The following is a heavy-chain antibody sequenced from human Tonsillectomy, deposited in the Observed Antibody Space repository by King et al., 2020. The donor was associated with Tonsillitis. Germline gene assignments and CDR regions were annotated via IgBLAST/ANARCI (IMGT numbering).Heavy chain of an antibody. J-gene: IGHJ6*03. D-gene: IGHD6-13*01. Sequence: VQLVESGGGLVQPGGSLKLSCAVSGFTFSGSAMHWVRQASGKGVEWVGRIRSKANSYATSYVASVKGRLTIPRDDSKNTAYLQMNSLKTEDTAVYYCTGYSSSYDNYYYYYMDVWGKGTTVTVSS. CDR2: IRSKANSYAT. CDR3: TGYSSSYDNYYYYYMDV. CDR1: GFTFSGSA. V-gene: IGHV3-73*02.